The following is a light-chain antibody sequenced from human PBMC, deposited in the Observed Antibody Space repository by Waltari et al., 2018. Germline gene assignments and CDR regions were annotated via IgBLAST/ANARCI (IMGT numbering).Light chain of an antibody. Sequence: EIVLTQSPDTLSLSPGERATLSCRASQSVSSTYLVWNQQKPGQAPRLPIYGADTRATGIPGRFSGSGSGTDFTLTISRLEPEDFAVYYCQLYDTSHTYTFGQGTKLEIK. CDR1: QSVSSTY. CDR3: QLYDTSHTYT. J-gene: IGKJ2*01. CDR2: GAD. V-gene: IGKV3-20*01.